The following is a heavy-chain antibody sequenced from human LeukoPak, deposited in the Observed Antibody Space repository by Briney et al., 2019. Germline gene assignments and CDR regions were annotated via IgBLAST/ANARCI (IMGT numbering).Heavy chain of an antibody. Sequence: PGGSLRLSCAVSGITLSNYGMGWVRQAPGKGLEWVAGISGSGGRTNYADSVKGRFTISRDNPKNTLYLQMTSLRAEDTAVYFCAKRGVVIRVILVGFHKEAYYFDSWGQGALVTVSS. V-gene: IGHV3-23*01. CDR3: AKRGVVIRVILVGFHKEAYYFDS. CDR1: GITLSNYG. CDR2: ISGSGGRT. D-gene: IGHD3-22*01. J-gene: IGHJ4*02.